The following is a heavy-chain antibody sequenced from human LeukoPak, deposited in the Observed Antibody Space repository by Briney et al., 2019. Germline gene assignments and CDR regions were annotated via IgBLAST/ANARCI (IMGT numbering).Heavy chain of an antibody. Sequence: GGSLRLSCEASGFSFSSYWMHWVRQAPGEGPVWVSLIRSDGTSTSYADSVKGRFTIPRDNAKNTLYLQMNSLRAEDTAVYYCARDLGSGTPLDCRGQGTLVTVSS. CDR3: ARDLGSGTPLDC. V-gene: IGHV3-74*01. CDR2: IRSDGTST. CDR1: GFSFSSYW. D-gene: IGHD1-7*01. J-gene: IGHJ4*02.